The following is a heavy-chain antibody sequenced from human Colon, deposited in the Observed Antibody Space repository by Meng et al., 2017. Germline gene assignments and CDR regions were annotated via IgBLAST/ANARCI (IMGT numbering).Heavy chain of an antibody. D-gene: IGHD3-22*01. Sequence: QGQLQESGPGLVKPSQPLSLTCTVSGGSISSGSYYWSSIRQHPGKGLEWIGYIYYSGSTNYSPSLKSRVTISLDKSKNQLSLKLNSVTAADTAVYYCASSDYYRSDYWGQGTLVTVSS. CDR1: GGSISSGSYY. J-gene: IGHJ4*02. CDR2: IYYSGST. CDR3: ASSDYYRSDY. V-gene: IGHV4-31*09.